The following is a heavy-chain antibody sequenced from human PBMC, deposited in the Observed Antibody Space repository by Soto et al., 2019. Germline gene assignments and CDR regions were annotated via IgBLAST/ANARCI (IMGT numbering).Heavy chain of an antibody. V-gene: IGHV4-39*01. CDR3: ASGMVRGVKLYYYGMDV. J-gene: IGHJ6*02. CDR1: GGSISSSSYY. Sequence: PSETLSLTCTVSGGSISSSSYYWGWIRQPPGKGLEWIGSIYYSGSTYYNPSLKSRVTISVDTSKNQFSLKLSSVTAADTAVYYCASGMVRGVKLYYYGMDVWGQGTTVTVSS. D-gene: IGHD3-10*01. CDR2: IYYSGST.